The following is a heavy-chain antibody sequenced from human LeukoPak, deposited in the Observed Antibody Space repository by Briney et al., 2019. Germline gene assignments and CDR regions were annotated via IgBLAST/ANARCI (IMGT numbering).Heavy chain of an antibody. CDR3: ARDRSDSSTWYVGDY. CDR2: ISGSGETT. Sequence: PGGSLRLSCAASGFNFSNYAMSWVRQAPGKGLEWVSTISGSGETTYYADSVKGRLTISRDSSKNTLYLEINRLRIEDTATYYCARDRSDSSTWYVGDYWGQGTLVTVSS. CDR1: GFNFSNYA. D-gene: IGHD6-13*01. V-gene: IGHV3-23*01. J-gene: IGHJ4*02.